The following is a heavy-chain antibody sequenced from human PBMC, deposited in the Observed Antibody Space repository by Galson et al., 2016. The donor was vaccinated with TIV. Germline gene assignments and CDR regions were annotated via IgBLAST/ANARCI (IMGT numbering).Heavy chain of an antibody. Sequence: SVKVSCKASGYTFGIYAMHWVRQAPGQRLEWLGCFNAGNGNTKYSQKFQGRLTITWDTSASTAYMELRSLRFEGTAVYYCARPPYCGGDCYKYDHWGQGTRVTVYS. J-gene: IGHJ4*02. D-gene: IGHD2-21*01. CDR3: ARPPYCGGDCYKYDH. V-gene: IGHV1-3*01. CDR1: GYTFGIYA. CDR2: FNAGNGNT.